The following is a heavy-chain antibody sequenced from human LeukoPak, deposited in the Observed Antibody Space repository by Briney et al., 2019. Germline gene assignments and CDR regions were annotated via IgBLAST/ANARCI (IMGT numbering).Heavy chain of an antibody. V-gene: IGHV3-48*04. Sequence: GGSLGLSCAASGFTFSTYSMNWVRQAPGKGLEWVSYISNSGGTIYYADSVKGRFTISRDNAKNSLFLQMNSLRAEDTAVYYCARLPAYCSSTSCYYDYWGQGTLVTVSS. D-gene: IGHD2-2*01. CDR2: ISNSGGTI. J-gene: IGHJ4*02. CDR3: ARLPAYCSSTSCYYDY. CDR1: GFTFSTYS.